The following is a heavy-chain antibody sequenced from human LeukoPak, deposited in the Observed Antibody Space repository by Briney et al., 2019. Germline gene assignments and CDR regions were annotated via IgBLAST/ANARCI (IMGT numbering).Heavy chain of an antibody. J-gene: IGHJ4*02. Sequence: GGSLRLSCAPSGFTFSSYGMSCVRQAPGKGLEWVSAISGSGGSTYYADSVKGRFTISRDNSKNTLYLQMNSLRVEDTDVYYCARVGGNWGQGTLVTVSS. CDR3: ARVGGN. V-gene: IGHV3-23*01. D-gene: IGHD3-10*01. CDR1: GFTFSSYG. CDR2: ISGSGGST.